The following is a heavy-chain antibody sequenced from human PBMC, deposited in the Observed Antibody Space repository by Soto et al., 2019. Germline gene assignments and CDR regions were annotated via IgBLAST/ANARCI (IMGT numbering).Heavy chain of an antibody. CDR3: ARGLFGIAAASKFDP. CDR2: INHSGST. V-gene: IGHV4-34*01. D-gene: IGHD6-13*01. CDR1: GGSFSGYY. Sequence: SETLSLTCAVYGGSFSGYYWSWIRQPPGKGLEWIGEINHSGSTNYNPSLKSRVTISVDTSKNQFSLKLSSVTAADTAVYYCARGLFGIAAASKFDPWGQGTLVTVSS. J-gene: IGHJ5*02.